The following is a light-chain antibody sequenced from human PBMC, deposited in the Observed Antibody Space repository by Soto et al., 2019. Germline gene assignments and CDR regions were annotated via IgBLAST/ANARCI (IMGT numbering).Light chain of an antibody. CDR3: QHSYSTPRT. J-gene: IGKJ1*01. V-gene: IGKV1-39*01. Sequence: DIQMTQSPSSLSASVGDRVTITCRASQSISSYLNWYQQKPGKAPKLLIYAASSLQSGVPSRFSGSGSGTDFTLTISSLQPADSATYYCQHSYSTPRTFGQGTRCISN. CDR2: AAS. CDR1: QSISSY.